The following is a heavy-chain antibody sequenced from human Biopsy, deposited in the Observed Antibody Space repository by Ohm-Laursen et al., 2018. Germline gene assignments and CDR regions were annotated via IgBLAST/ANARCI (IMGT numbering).Heavy chain of an antibody. CDR1: GFTFSGFS. Sequence: SLRLSCSASGFTFSGFSMNWVRQAPGKGLEWVSSISASGNHIYYTDSVKGRFTVSRDNGKNSVYLQMNSLRVEDTAVYYCARDGEAKYCKHGVCPSDFWGHGAMVTVSS. V-gene: IGHV3-21*01. D-gene: IGHD2-8*01. CDR3: ARDGEAKYCKHGVCPSDF. J-gene: IGHJ3*01. CDR2: ISASGNHI.